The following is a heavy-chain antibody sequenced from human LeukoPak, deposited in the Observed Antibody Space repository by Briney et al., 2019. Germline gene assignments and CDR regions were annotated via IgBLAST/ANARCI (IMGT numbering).Heavy chain of an antibody. J-gene: IGHJ4*02. CDR2: INHSGST. D-gene: IGHD4-23*01. Sequence: KPSETLSLTCAVYGGSFSGYYWSWIRQPPGKGLEWIGEINHSGSTNYNPSLKSRVTISVDTSKNQFSLKLSSVTAADTAVYYCATQGAYGGNDYWGQGTLVTVSS. V-gene: IGHV4-34*01. CDR3: ATQGAYGGNDY. CDR1: GGSFSGYY.